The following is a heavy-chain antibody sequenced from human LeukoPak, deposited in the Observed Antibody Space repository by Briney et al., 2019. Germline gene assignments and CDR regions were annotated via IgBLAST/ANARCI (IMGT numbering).Heavy chain of an antibody. J-gene: IGHJ4*02. CDR1: GFTFSNAW. CDR2: IKSKTNGETT. CDR3: ATCGGDCYFNY. Sequence: GGSLRLSCAASGFTFSNAWMNWVRQAPGKGLEWVGRIKSKTNGETTSYAAPVKGRFTISRDDPRNTLYLQMNSLKTEDTAVYYCATCGGDCYFNYWGQGTLVTVSS. D-gene: IGHD2-21*02. V-gene: IGHV3-15*01.